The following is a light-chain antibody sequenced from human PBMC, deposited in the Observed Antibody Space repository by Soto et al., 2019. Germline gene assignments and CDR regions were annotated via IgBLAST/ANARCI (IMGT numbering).Light chain of an antibody. CDR3: QQYGSLPRT. CDR1: QSVSSSY. Sequence: EIVLTQSPGTLSLSPGERATLSCRASQSVSSSYLGWYQQKPGQAPRLLIYGGSSRATGIPDRFSGSGSGSDFTLTISRLEPEDFAVYYCQQYGSLPRTFGQGTKLVIK. V-gene: IGKV3-20*01. CDR2: GGS. J-gene: IGKJ2*01.